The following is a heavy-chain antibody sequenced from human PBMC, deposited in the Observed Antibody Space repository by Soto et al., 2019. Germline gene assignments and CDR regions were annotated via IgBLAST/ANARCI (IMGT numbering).Heavy chain of an antibody. CDR3: AHRRSEDYYGSGSSFDY. D-gene: IGHD3-10*01. J-gene: IGHJ4*02. CDR1: GFSLSTSGVG. CDR2: IYWDDDK. Sequence: QITLKESGPTLVKPTQTLTLTCTFSGFSLSTSGVGVGWIRQPPGKALEWLALIYWDDDKRYSPSLKSRLTITKDPAKNQVVLTMTNIDPVDTATYYCAHRRSEDYYGSGSSFDYWGQGTLVTVSS. V-gene: IGHV2-5*02.